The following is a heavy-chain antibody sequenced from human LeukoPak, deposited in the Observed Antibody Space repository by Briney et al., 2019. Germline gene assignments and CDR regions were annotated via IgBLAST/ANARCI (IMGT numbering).Heavy chain of an antibody. V-gene: IGHV4-59*01. J-gene: IGHJ6*03. Sequence: SETLSLTCTVSGGSISSYYWSWIRQRPGKGLECIGYIYYSGSTNYNPSLKSRVTISVDTSKNQFSLKLSSVTAADTAVYYCGRGATMVRGVVLSYYYYYMDVWGKGTTVTISS. D-gene: IGHD3-10*01. CDR2: IYYSGST. CDR1: GGSISSYY. CDR3: GRGATMVRGVVLSYYYYYMDV.